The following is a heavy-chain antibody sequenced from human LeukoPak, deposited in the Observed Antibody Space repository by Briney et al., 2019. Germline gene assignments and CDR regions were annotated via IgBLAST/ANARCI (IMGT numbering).Heavy chain of an antibody. D-gene: IGHD4-17*01. CDR3: IVFGDSNH. V-gene: IGHV3-53*01. Sequence: GGSLRLSCAASGLTGSHNYVSWVRQAPGKGLELVSAIHTSGDTCYADSAKGRFTISRDTSKNTLYLQINSLRVEDTAVYYCIVFGDSNHWGQGTLVTVSS. CDR2: IHTSGDT. J-gene: IGHJ5*02. CDR1: GLTGSHNY.